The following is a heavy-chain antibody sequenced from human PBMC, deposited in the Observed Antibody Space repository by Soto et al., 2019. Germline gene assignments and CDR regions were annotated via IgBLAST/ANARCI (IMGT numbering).Heavy chain of an antibody. CDR3: AKDIISGSSYYFYGMDV. CDR1: GFTFSSYG. CDR2: ISYDGTDK. V-gene: IGHV3-30*18. D-gene: IGHD2-15*01. Sequence: QVQVVESGGGVVQPGRSLRLSCAAYGFTFSSYGIHWFRQAPGKGLEWVAVISYDGTDKYYADSVKGRFTISRDNSKNTLYLQINSLRAEDTAVYHCAKDIISGSSYYFYGMDVWGQGTTVTVSS. J-gene: IGHJ6*02.